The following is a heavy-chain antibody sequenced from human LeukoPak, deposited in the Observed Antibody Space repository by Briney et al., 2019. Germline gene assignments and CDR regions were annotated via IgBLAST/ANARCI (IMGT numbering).Heavy chain of an antibody. J-gene: IGHJ4*02. CDR2: IYHSGTT. CDR3: ARGYGYC. CDR1: GVSISTHY. Sequence: PSETLSLTCNVSGVSISTHYWSWIRQSPGKGLEWIGFIYHSGTTNYNPSLKSRVTISVDTSKNQFSLKLSSVTAADTAVYYCARGYGYCWGQGTLVTVSS. D-gene: IGHD5-18*01. V-gene: IGHV4-59*11.